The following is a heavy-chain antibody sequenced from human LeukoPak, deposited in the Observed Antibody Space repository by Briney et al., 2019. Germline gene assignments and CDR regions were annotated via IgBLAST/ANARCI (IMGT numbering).Heavy chain of an antibody. CDR2: ISSSSSYI. V-gene: IGHV3-21*01. D-gene: IGHD3-22*01. Sequence: GGSLRLSCAASGFTFSSYSMNWVRQAPGKGLEWVSSISSSSSYIYYADSVKGRFTISRDNAKNSLYLQMNSLRAEDTAVYYCARDGADYYDSSGYYKEIYWGQGTLVTVSS. CDR3: ARDGADYYDSSGYYKEIY. CDR1: GFTFSSYS. J-gene: IGHJ4*02.